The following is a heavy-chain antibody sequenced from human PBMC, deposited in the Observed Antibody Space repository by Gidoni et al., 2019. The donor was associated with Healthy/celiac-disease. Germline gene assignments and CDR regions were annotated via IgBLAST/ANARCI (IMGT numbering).Heavy chain of an antibody. V-gene: IGHV3-74*01. Sequence: EVQLVESGGGLVQPGVSLRLSCAASGFTFRSYWMHWVRQASGKGLVWVSRIKSDGSSTSYADSVKGRFTISRDNAKNTLYLQMNSPRAEDTAVYYCARVITMDTAMVTRWYFDLWGRGTLVTVSS. CDR2: IKSDGSST. CDR3: ARVITMDTAMVTRWYFDL. D-gene: IGHD5-18*01. CDR1: GFTFRSYW. J-gene: IGHJ2*01.